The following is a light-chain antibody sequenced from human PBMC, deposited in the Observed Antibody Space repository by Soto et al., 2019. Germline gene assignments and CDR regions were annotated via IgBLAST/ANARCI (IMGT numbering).Light chain of an antibody. CDR3: QTWGTGSAIVV. V-gene: IGLV4-69*01. Sequence: QLVLTQSPSASASLGASVKLTCTLNSGHSNYAIAWHQRQTEKGPRFLMKVNSGGSHIKGDGIPDRFSGSSSGAERYLFISSLQSEDEADYYCQTWGTGSAIVVFGGGTQLTVL. CDR1: SGHSNYA. CDR2: VNSGGSH. J-gene: IGLJ7*01.